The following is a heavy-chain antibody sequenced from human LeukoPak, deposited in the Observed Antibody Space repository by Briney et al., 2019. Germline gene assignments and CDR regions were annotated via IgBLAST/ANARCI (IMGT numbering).Heavy chain of an antibody. CDR2: IYHSGST. V-gene: IGHV4-30-2*01. Sequence: SETLSLTCAVSGGSISSGGSSWSWIRQPPGKGLEWIGYIYHSGSTYYNPSLKSRVTISVDRSKNQFSLKLSSVTAADTAVYYCARGPGCSSTSCPRVSPFDPWGQGTLVTVSS. CDR3: ARGPGCSSTSCPRVSPFDP. D-gene: IGHD2-2*01. J-gene: IGHJ5*02. CDR1: GGSISSGGSS.